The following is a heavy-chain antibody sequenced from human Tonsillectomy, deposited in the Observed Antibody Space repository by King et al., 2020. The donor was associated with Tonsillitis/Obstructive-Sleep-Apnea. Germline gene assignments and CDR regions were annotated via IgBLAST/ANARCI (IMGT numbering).Heavy chain of an antibody. V-gene: IGHV1-18*01. CDR1: GYSFSIYG. CDR3: ARDTDSHGDYGNGLDP. Sequence: QLVQSGAEVKKPGASVKVSCKASGYSFSIYGISWVRQAPGQGVEGMGWISAYNGNTNYAQKFQGRVTMTTDTSTSTPYMELRILRSDDTAVYYCARDTDSHGDYGNGLDPWGQGTLVTVSS. CDR2: ISAYNGNT. D-gene: IGHD4-17*01. J-gene: IGHJ5*02.